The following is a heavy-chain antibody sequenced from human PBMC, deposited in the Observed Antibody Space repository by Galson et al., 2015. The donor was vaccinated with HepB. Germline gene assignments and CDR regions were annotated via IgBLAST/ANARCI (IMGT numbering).Heavy chain of an antibody. V-gene: IGHV1-58*02. Sequence: SVKVSCKASGFTFTSSAMQWVRQARGQRLEWVGWIVVGSGNTNYAQKFQERVTITRDMSTSTAYMELSSLRSEDTAVYYCAASSGWYQGGMDVWGQGTTVTVSS. CDR1: GFTFTSSA. J-gene: IGHJ6*02. CDR3: AASSGWYQGGMDV. D-gene: IGHD6-19*01. CDR2: IVVGSGNT.